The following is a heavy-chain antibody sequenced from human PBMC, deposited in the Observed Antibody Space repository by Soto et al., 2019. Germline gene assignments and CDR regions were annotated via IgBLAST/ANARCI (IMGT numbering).Heavy chain of an antibody. V-gene: IGHV3-74*01. CDR1: GFTFSNFW. CDR2: INSDGGST. CDR3: ARQGFES. Sequence: HPGGSLRLCCAASGFTFSNFWMHWVRQAPGKGLVWVSRINSDGGSTYYADSVKGRFTISRDNAKNTLYLQMNSLRAEDTALYYCARQGFESWGQGTPVTVSS. J-gene: IGHJ4*02.